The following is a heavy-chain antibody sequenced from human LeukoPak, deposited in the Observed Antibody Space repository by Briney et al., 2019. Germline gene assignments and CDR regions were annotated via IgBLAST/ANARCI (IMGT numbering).Heavy chain of an antibody. CDR3: ARVGVGYFDSSDYYRPDAFDI. D-gene: IGHD3-22*01. CDR2: IYTSGST. CDR1: GGSISSYY. V-gene: IGHV4-4*07. Sequence: SETLSLTCTVSGGSISSYYWSWIRQPAGKGLEWIGRIYTSGSTNYNPSLKGRVTISVDTSKNQFSLKLSSVTAADTAVYYCARVGVGYFDSSDYYRPDAFDIWGQGTMVTVSS. J-gene: IGHJ3*02.